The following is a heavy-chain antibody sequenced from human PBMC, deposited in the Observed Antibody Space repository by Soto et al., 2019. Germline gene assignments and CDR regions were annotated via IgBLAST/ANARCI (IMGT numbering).Heavy chain of an antibody. CDR3: AKDGGLCWGGSGRPNLLDP. Sequence: GGSLRLSCAASGFTFSSYAMSWVRQAPGKGLEWVSAISGSGGSTYYADSVKGRFTISRDNSKNTLYLQMNSLRAEDTGVYYRAKDGGLCWGGSGRPNLLDPWGQGTLVTVSS. CDR1: GFTFSSYA. J-gene: IGHJ5*02. D-gene: IGHD1-26*01. V-gene: IGHV3-23*01. CDR2: ISGSGGST.